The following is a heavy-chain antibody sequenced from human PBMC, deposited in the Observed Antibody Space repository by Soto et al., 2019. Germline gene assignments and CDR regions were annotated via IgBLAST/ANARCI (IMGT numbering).Heavy chain of an antibody. Sequence: EVQLVESGGGLVQPGGSLRLSCAASGFTVSSNCMSWVRQAPGKGLEWVSVIYRAGSTYYAHSVKGGFTISRHDSKNTLYLQMNSLRAEDTAVYYCARDPTGMNDYWGQGTLVTVSS. V-gene: IGHV3-53*04. J-gene: IGHJ4*02. CDR3: ARDPTGMNDY. D-gene: IGHD7-27*01. CDR2: IYRAGST. CDR1: GFTVSSNC.